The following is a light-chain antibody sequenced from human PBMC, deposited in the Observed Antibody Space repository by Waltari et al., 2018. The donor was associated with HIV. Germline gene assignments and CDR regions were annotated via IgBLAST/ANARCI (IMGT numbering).Light chain of an antibody. CDR2: KDK. CDR3: QSADSSGALGV. CDR1: ALPDQF. V-gene: IGLV3-25*03. Sequence: YELTQPPSVSVSPGQTARITCSGDALPDQFAHWYQQRPGQAPILLIWKDKKMPAGIPARFSGSSSGTTVTLTISGVQAEDEADYYCQSADSSGALGVFGGGTKLTVL. J-gene: IGLJ2*01.